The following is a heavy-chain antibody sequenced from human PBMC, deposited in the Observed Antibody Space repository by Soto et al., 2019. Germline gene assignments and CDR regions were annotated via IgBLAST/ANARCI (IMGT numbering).Heavy chain of an antibody. CDR3: ARYSGSYWHYLDF. V-gene: IGHV5-51*01. J-gene: IGHJ4*02. D-gene: IGHD1-26*01. Sequence: PGESLKIYCKGSGYSFASHWVACVRQMPEKGLEWIGTIYPGDSDTKYSSAFRGHVTISADTSVSTAYLQWRSLEATDSAIYYCARYSGSYWHYLDFWGQGTMLTVSS. CDR1: GYSFASHW. CDR2: IYPGDSDT.